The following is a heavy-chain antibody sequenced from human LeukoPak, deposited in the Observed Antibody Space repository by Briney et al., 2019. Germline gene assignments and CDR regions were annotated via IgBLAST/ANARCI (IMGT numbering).Heavy chain of an antibody. Sequence: GRSLRLSCAASGFTFDDYAMHWVRQAPGKGLEWVSGISWNSGGIGYADSVKGRFTISRDNAKNSLYLQMNSLRAEDTALYYCATLRYDAFDIWGQGTMVTVSS. CDR2: ISWNSGGI. CDR3: ATLRYDAFDI. V-gene: IGHV3-9*01. D-gene: IGHD3-9*01. CDR1: GFTFDDYA. J-gene: IGHJ3*02.